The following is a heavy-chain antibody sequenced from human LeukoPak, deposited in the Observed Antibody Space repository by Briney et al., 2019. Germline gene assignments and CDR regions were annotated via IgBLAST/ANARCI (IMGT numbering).Heavy chain of an antibody. Sequence: GKSLRLSCAASGFTFNNYGMHWVRQAPGKGLEWVAVIWYDGSNKYYADSVKGRFTISRDNSKNTLYLQMNSLRAEDTAVYYCASAMTGPYYFDYWGQGTLVTVSS. CDR3: ASAMTGPYYFDY. CDR1: GFTFNNYG. J-gene: IGHJ4*02. CDR2: IWYDGSNK. D-gene: IGHD3-9*01. V-gene: IGHV3-33*08.